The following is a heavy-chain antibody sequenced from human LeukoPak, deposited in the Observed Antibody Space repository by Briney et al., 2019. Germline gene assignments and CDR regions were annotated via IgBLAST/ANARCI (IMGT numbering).Heavy chain of an antibody. CDR1: GFTFSSYW. CDR3: ARIACSSTSCYSDPYYYYMDV. CDR2: INSDGSST. D-gene: IGHD2-2*02. V-gene: IGHV3-74*01. J-gene: IGHJ6*03. Sequence: PGGSLRLSCAASGFTFSSYWMHWVRQAPGKGLVWVSRINSDGSSTSYADSVKGRFTISRDNAKNTLYLQMNSLRAEDTAVYYCARIACSSTSCYSDPYYYYMDVWGKGTTVTVSS.